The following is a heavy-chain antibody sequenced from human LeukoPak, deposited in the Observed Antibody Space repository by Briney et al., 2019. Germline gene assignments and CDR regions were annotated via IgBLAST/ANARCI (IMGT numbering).Heavy chain of an antibody. J-gene: IGHJ4*02. D-gene: IGHD2-2*01. Sequence: APVKVSCKASGYTFTGYYMHWVRQAPGQGLEWMGWIIPNSGGTNYAQKFQGRVTMTRDTSISTAYMELSSLRSDDTAVYYCARGEYCSSITCPGDYWGQGTLVTVSS. V-gene: IGHV1-2*02. CDR3: ARGEYCSSITCPGDY. CDR1: GYTFTGYY. CDR2: IIPNSGGT.